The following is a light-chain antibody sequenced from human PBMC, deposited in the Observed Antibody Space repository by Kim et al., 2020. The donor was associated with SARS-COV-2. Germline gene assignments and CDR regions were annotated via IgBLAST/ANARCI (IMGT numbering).Light chain of an antibody. Sequence: SYELTQSPSMSVSPGQTATIPCSADNLGTKYVCWYQQKPGHSPLLVIYQDTKRPSGIPERFSGSNSGNTATLTITGTQLMDEADYFCQAWDSTTRVFGGG. V-gene: IGLV3-1*01. CDR3: QAWDSTTRV. CDR1: NLGTKY. J-gene: IGLJ3*02. CDR2: QDT.